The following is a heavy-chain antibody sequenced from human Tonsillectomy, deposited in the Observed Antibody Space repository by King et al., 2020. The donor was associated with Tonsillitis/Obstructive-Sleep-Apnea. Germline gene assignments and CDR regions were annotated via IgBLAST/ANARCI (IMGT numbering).Heavy chain of an antibody. CDR2: IAYDGSNK. V-gene: IGHV3-30*18. CDR3: AKDQNDFWSGFYSYGMDV. J-gene: IGHJ6*02. D-gene: IGHD3-3*01. CDR1: GFTFSSYG. Sequence: QLVQSGGNVVQPGRSLRLSCAASGFTFSSYGMHWVHQAPGKGLEWVAVIAYDGSNKYYADSVKGRFTISRDNSKNTLYLQMNSLRAEDTAVYYCAKDQNDFWSGFYSYGMDVWGQGSTVTVSS.